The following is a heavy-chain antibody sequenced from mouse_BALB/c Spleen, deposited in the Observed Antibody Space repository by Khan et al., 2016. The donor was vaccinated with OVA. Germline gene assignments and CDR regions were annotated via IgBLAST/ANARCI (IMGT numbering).Heavy chain of an antibody. Sequence: QVQLKESGPGLVQPSLSLSITCTVSGFSLTNYGVHWVRQSPGKGLEWLGVIWSGGDTDYNAAFISRLSINNDNSKSQVFFKMNSLQTNDTAIYXFARNSHYYCNRIYYTMDYWGQGTSVTVSS. J-gene: IGHJ4*01. CDR1: GFSLTNYG. V-gene: IGHV2-2*02. D-gene: IGHD1-1*01. CDR3: ARNSHYYCNRIYYTMDY. CDR2: IWSGGDT.